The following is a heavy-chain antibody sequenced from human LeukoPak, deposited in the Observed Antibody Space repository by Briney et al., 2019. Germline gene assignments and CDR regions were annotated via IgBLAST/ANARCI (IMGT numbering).Heavy chain of an antibody. Sequence: GGSLRLSCAASGFTFSSYAMSWVRQAPGKGLEWVSVITGSGGSTYYADSVKGRFTISRDNSKNTLYLQMNSLRAEDTAVYYCAKALGATNYFDYWGQGTLVTVSS. V-gene: IGHV3-23*01. CDR2: ITGSGGST. CDR1: GFTFSSYA. CDR3: AKALGATNYFDY. D-gene: IGHD1-26*01. J-gene: IGHJ4*02.